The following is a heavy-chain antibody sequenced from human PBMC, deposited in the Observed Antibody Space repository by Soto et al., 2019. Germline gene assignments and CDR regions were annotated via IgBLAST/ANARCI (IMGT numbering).Heavy chain of an antibody. Sequence: QVQLVQSGAEVKKPGSSVKVSCKASGGTFSSYAISWVRQAPGQGLEWMGGIIPIFGTANYAQKFQGRVTITADESTSTACRELSSLRSADTAVYYCARDRRGSGWWGWYFDLWGRGTLVTVSS. CDR3: ARDRRGSGWWGWYFDL. J-gene: IGHJ2*01. CDR2: IIPIFGTA. D-gene: IGHD6-19*01. CDR1: GGTFSSYA. V-gene: IGHV1-69*01.